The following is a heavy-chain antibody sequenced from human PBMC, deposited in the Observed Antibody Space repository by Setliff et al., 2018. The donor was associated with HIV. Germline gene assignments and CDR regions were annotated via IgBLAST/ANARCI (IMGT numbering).Heavy chain of an antibody. J-gene: IGHJ4*02. D-gene: IGHD5-12*01. CDR3: AKSSPSIGYISDH. CDR2: IYYSGST. V-gene: IGHV4-39*07. Sequence: LSLTCTVSGGSISSSSYYWGWVRQPPGKGLEWIGSIYYSGSTYYNPSLKSRVTIFVDTSKNQFSPKVRSVTAADTAVYFCAKSSPSIGYISDHWGQGTLVTVSS. CDR1: GGSISSSSYY.